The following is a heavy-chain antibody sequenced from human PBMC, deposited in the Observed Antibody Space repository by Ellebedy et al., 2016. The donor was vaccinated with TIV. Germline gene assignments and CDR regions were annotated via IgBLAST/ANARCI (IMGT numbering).Heavy chain of an antibody. V-gene: IGHV3-48*01. Sequence: GESLKISCAASGFTFSSYWMNWVRQAPGKGLEWVSYISSSSSTIYYADSVKGRFTISRENAKNSLYLQMNSLRAEDTAVYYCARDPYPQYYYDSSVFDYWGQGTLVTVSS. CDR2: ISSSSSTI. CDR1: GFTFSSYW. CDR3: ARDPYPQYYYDSSVFDY. D-gene: IGHD3-22*01. J-gene: IGHJ4*02.